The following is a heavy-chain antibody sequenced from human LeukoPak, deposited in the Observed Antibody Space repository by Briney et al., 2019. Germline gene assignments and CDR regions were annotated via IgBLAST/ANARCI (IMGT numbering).Heavy chain of an antibody. CDR2: IKQDGSVQ. Sequence: PGGSLRLSCAASGFTFSTYWMSWVRQAPGKGLEWVANIKQDGSVQYYVDSVKGRFTISRDNAKNSLYLQMNSLRAEDTAVYYCARDSKCNDYWGQGTLVTVSS. V-gene: IGHV3-7*01. CDR1: GFTFSTYW. J-gene: IGHJ4*02. CDR3: ARDSKCNDY.